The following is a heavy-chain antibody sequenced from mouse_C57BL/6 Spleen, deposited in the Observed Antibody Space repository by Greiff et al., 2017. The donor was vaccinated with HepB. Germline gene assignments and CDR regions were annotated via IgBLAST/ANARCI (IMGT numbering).Heavy chain of an antibody. CDR1: GFTFSSYA. Sequence: DVQLVESGGGLVKPGGSLKLSCAASGFTFSSYAMSWVRQTPEKRLEWVATISDGGSYTYYPDNVKGRFTISRDNAKNNLYLQMSHLKSEDTAMYYCARADDYGWFAYWGQGTLVTVSA. J-gene: IGHJ3*01. CDR3: ARADDYGWFAY. CDR2: ISDGGSYT. D-gene: IGHD2-4*01. V-gene: IGHV5-4*01.